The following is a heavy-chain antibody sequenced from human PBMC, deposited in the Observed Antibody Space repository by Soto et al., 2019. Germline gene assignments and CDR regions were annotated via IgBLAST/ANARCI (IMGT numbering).Heavy chain of an antibody. Sequence: EVPLVESGGGLVQPGGSLKLSCAASGFTFSGSAMHWVRQASGKGLEWVGRIRSKANSYATAYAASVKGRFTISREDSKNTAYLQMNSVKSEDTAVYYCLLGGWFDPWGQGTLVTVSS. D-gene: IGHD3-16*01. CDR3: LLGGWFDP. CDR1: GFTFSGSA. CDR2: IRSKANSYAT. V-gene: IGHV3-73*01. J-gene: IGHJ5*02.